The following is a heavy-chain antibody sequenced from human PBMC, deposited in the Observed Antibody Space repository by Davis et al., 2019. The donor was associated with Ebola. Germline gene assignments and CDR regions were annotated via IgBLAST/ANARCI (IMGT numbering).Heavy chain of an antibody. Sequence: GESLKISCAASGFTFSSYAMSWVRQAPGKGLEWVSAISGSDGSTYYADSVKGRFTISRDNSKNTLYLQMNSLKTEDTAVYYCTTDTPFLWFGEVVDAFDIWGQGTMVTVSS. CDR2: ISGSDGST. D-gene: IGHD3-10*01. V-gene: IGHV3-23*01. CDR3: TTDTPFLWFGEVVDAFDI. J-gene: IGHJ3*02. CDR1: GFTFSSYA.